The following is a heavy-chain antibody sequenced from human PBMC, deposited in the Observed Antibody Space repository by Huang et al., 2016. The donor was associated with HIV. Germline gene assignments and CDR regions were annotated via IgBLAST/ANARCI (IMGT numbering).Heavy chain of an antibody. D-gene: IGHD3-3*01. CDR2: IHYSGST. CDR1: GGSISSSSYY. Sequence: QLQLQESGPGLVKPSETLSLTCTVSGGSISSSSYYWGWIRQPPGKRLEWIGSIHYSGSTYYNPSLKRRVTISVDTSKNQFSLKLSSVTAADTAVYYCARHSDDFWSGYSYFDYWGQGTLVPVSS. V-gene: IGHV4-39*01. J-gene: IGHJ4*02. CDR3: ARHSDDFWSGYSYFDY.